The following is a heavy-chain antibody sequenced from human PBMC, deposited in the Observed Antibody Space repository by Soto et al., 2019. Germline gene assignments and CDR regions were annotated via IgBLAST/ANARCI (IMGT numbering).Heavy chain of an antibody. CDR1: GFTFGDYA. Sequence: GGSLRLSCTASGFTFGDYAMSWVRQAPGKGLEWVGFIRSKAYGGTTEYAASVKGRFTISRDDSKNIAYLQMNSLKTEDTAVYYCTREAPQYYYDSSGYYAHFDYWGQGTLVTVSS. D-gene: IGHD3-22*01. J-gene: IGHJ4*02. CDR2: IRSKAYGGTT. V-gene: IGHV3-49*04. CDR3: TREAPQYYYDSSGYYAHFDY.